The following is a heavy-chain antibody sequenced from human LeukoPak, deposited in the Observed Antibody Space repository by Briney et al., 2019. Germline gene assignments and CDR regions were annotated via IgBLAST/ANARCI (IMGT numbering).Heavy chain of an antibody. CDR1: GYTFTSYG. CDR3: ARDGAVATDAFDI. J-gene: IGHJ3*02. CDR2: ISAYNGNT. Sequence: ASVKVSCKASGYTFTSYGISWVRQAPGQGLEWMGWISAYNGNTNYAQKLQGRVTMTTDTSTSTAHMELRSLRSDDTAVYYCARDGAVATDAFDIWGQGTMVTVSS. V-gene: IGHV1-18*01. D-gene: IGHD6-19*01.